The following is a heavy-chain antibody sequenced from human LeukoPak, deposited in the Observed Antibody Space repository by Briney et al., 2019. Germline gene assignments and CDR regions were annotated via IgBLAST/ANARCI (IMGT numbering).Heavy chain of an antibody. CDR2: ISYDGSNK. CDR3: AKVPYSDYGSGRPPFMDA. D-gene: IGHD3-10*01. V-gene: IGHV3-30*04. CDR1: GFTFSSYA. Sequence: GRSLRLSCAASGFTFSSYAMHWVRQAPGKGLEWVAVISYDGSNKYYADSVKGRFTISRDNSKSTLYLQMNSLRAEDTAVYYCAKVPYSDYGSGRPPFMDAWGQGTTVAISS. J-gene: IGHJ6*02.